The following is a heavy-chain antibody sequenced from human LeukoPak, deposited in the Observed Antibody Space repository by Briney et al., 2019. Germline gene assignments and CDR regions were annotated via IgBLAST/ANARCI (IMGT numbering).Heavy chain of an antibody. CDR3: ATVQLWTLWYFPY. Sequence: GGSLRLSCAASGFKFGNYEMHWVRQAPGKGLEWISYISSSGVTIYYADSVKGRFTVSRDSAALYLEMNSLRGDDTAVYYCATVQLWTLWYFPYWGQGTLVTVSS. V-gene: IGHV3-48*03. D-gene: IGHD2/OR15-2a*01. CDR2: ISSSGVTI. CDR1: GFKFGNYE. J-gene: IGHJ4*02.